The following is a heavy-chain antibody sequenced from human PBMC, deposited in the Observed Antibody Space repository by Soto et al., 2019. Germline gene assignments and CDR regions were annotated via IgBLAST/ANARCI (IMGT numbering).Heavy chain of an antibody. J-gene: IGHJ4*02. D-gene: IGHD3-3*01. V-gene: IGHV3-23*01. CDR2: VGGSGSDT. Sequence: GGSLRLSCSASAINFRSYAMSWVRQAPGKGLEWVSAVGGSGSDTYYADSVKGRFTISRDDSKNTLYLHMSSLRVEDTAIYYCAKRQSFDFWSGYLPFFDYWGQGTPVTVSS. CDR3: AKRQSFDFWSGYLPFFDY. CDR1: AINFRSYA.